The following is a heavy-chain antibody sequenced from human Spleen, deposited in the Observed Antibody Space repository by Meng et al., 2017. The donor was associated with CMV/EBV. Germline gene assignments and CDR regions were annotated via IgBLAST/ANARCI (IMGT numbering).Heavy chain of an antibody. CDR1: GFTFSSYS. J-gene: IGHJ5*02. Sequence: GGSLRLSCAASGFTFSSYSMNWVRQAPGKGLEWVSSISSSSSYIYYADSVKGRFTISRDNAKNSLYLQMNSLRAEDTAVYYCARDTEDIVVGGWLDPWGQGTLVTVSS. CDR2: ISSSSSYI. CDR3: ARDTEDIVVGGWLDP. D-gene: IGHD2-15*01. V-gene: IGHV3-21*01.